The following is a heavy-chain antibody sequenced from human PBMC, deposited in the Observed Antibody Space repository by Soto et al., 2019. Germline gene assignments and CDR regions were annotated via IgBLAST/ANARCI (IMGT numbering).Heavy chain of an antibody. CDR3: AKGRGELLFPAFDI. CDR2: ISWNSGSI. Sequence: PGGSLRLSCAASGFTFDDYAMHWVRQAPGKGLEWVSGISWNSGSIGYADSVKGRFTISRDNAKNSLYLQMNSLRAEDTALYYCAKGRGELLFPAFDIWGQGTRGTVS. V-gene: IGHV3-9*01. CDR1: GFTFDDYA. D-gene: IGHD1-26*01. J-gene: IGHJ3*02.